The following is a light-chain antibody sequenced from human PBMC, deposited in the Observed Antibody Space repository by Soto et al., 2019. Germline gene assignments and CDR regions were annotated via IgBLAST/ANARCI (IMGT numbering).Light chain of an antibody. CDR3: QQYHTYRT. CDR2: DAS. CDR1: QSISHW. V-gene: IGKV1-5*01. Sequence: DIQMTQAPSTLSASIGDRVIITCRASQSISHWLAWYQQKPGKAPKLLISDASILESGVPSRFSGSTSGTEFTLTISSLKTDDFQTYYCQQYHTYRTFGQGTKVDIK. J-gene: IGKJ1*01.